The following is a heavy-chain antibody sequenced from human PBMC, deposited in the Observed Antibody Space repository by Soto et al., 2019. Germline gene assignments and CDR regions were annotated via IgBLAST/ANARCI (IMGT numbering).Heavy chain of an antibody. D-gene: IGHD6-19*01. CDR2: ISGSTA. Sequence: PGGSLRLSCVASGSTFSSDVISWVRQAPGKGLEWVSGISGSTAYYADSVQGRFTISRDEFKNTLFLQMNSLRAEDTAVYYCANSRRVAGTYYMDVWGKGTTVTVSS. CDR1: GSTFSSDV. V-gene: IGHV3-23*01. CDR3: ANSRRVAGTYYMDV. J-gene: IGHJ6*03.